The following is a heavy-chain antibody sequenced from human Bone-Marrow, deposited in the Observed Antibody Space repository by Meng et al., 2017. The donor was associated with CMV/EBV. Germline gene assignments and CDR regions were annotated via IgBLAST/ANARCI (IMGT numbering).Heavy chain of an antibody. Sequence: GGSLRLSCAGSGFTVSSDYMSWVRQTPGKGLEWVSIIFAAGNTYYADSVKGRFTISRDSSKNTLYLQRNSLRAEDTAVYYCTRQAHYSLDWDCWGQGTLVAVAS. V-gene: IGHV3-66*02. CDR2: IFAAGNT. CDR3: TRQAHYSLDWDC. D-gene: IGHD3/OR15-3a*01. CDR1: GFTVSSDY. J-gene: IGHJ4*02.